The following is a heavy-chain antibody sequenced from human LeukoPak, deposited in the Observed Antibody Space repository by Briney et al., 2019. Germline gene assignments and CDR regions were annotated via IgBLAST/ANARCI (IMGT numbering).Heavy chain of an antibody. CDR1: GFTFSDYY. D-gene: IGHD3-22*01. Sequence: GGSLRLSCAASGFTFSDYYMSWIRQAPGKGLEWVSYISSSGSTIYYADSVKGRFTISRDNSKNTLYLQMNSLRAEDTAVYYCAKEGFYYYDSSGYYYGSSYFDYWGQGTLVTVSS. CDR2: ISSSGSTI. V-gene: IGHV3-11*01. J-gene: IGHJ4*02. CDR3: AKEGFYYYDSSGYYYGSSYFDY.